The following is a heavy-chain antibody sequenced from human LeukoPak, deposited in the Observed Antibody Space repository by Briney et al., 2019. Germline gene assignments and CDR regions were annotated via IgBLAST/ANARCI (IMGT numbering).Heavy chain of an antibody. CDR2: ISYNGRT. V-gene: IGHV4-39*01. J-gene: IGHJ4*02. CDR1: GDSVTSTSYC. D-gene: IGHD3-10*02. CDR3: SRHLYYVDINGSVLLDDFDY. Sequence: SETLSLTCAVSGDSVTSTSYCWGWLRQPPGKGLEWIGTISYNGRTDYNPSLRGRLTISLDTSNNQLSPRLSSVTAAGTASTYRSRHLYYVDINGSVLLDDFDYWGQGMLVTVSS.